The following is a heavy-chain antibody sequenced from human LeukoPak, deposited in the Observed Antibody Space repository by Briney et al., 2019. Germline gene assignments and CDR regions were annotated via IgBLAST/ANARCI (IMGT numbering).Heavy chain of an antibody. J-gene: IGHJ4*02. V-gene: IGHV3-23*01. CDR1: GFTFSSYA. D-gene: IGHD6-19*01. Sequence: GGSLRLSCAASGFTFSSYAMSWVRQAPGKGLEWVSVISGSGGSTYYADSVKGRFTISRDNSKNTLYLQMNSLRAEDTAVYYCAKDLYSSGWTYDYWGQGTLVTVSS. CDR2: ISGSGGST. CDR3: AKDLYSSGWTYDY.